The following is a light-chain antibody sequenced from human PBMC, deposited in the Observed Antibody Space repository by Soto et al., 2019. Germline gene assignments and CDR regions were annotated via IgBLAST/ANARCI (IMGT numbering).Light chain of an antibody. Sequence: QSVLTQPASVSGSPGQSITISCTGTSSDVGGYDHVSWYQQHPGKAPKLIIYDVTVRPSGISRRFSGFKSDNTASLAVSGLQPEDEADYYCSSYTNKDTLLFGGGTKLTVL. J-gene: IGLJ3*02. CDR2: DVT. V-gene: IGLV2-14*03. CDR1: SSDVGGYDH. CDR3: SSYTNKDTLL.